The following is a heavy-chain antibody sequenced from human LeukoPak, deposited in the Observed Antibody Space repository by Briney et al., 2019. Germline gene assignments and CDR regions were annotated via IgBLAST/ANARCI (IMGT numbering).Heavy chain of an antibody. J-gene: IGHJ4*02. CDR3: AKVGPSSSSRGYFDY. Sequence: GFLRLSCAASGFTFSSYAMSWVRQAPGKGLELVSAISGSGGSTYYADSVKGRFTISRDNSKNTLYLQMNSLRAEDTAVYYCAKVGPSSSSRGYFDYWGQGTLVTVSS. CDR1: GFTFSSYA. CDR2: ISGSGGST. D-gene: IGHD6-13*01. V-gene: IGHV3-23*01.